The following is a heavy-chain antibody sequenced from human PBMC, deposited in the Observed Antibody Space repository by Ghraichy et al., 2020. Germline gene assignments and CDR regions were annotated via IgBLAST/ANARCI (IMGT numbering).Heavy chain of an antibody. CDR3: ARAGYGGYRFDY. D-gene: IGHD5-12*01. V-gene: IGHV4-4*07. CDR1: GGSISSYY. J-gene: IGHJ4*02. CDR2: FSTSGST. Sequence: LTCNVYGGSISSYYWSWIRQPAGKGLEWIGRFSTSGSTNYNPSLKSRVTMSVDTSKNQFSLKLSSVTAADTAVYYCARAGYGGYRFDYWGQGTLVTVSS.